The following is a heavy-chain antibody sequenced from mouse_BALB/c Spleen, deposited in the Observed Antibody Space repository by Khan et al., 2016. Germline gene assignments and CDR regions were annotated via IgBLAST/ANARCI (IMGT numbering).Heavy chain of an antibody. CDR3: ASKTTRAMDY. CDR2: ISTYNGNT. CDR1: GYPFTDYA. V-gene: IGHV1S137*01. J-gene: IGHJ4*01. D-gene: IGHD1-1*01. Sequence: QVRLQQSGPEVVRPGVSVKISCKGSGYPFTDYAMHWVKQSHAKSLEWLGVISTYNGNTNYNQKYKGKATMTVDKSSSTAYMDIARLTSEESAIYDWASKTTRAMDYWGQGASFTVSA.